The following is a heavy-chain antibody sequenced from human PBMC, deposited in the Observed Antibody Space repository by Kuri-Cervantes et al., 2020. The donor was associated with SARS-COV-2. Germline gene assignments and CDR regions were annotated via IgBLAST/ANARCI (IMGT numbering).Heavy chain of an antibody. V-gene: IGHV4-34*01. Sequence: SETRSLTCAVYGGSFSASYWSWVRQPPGQGLEWIGEIKHRENTNYNPSLKSRVTISVDTSKNQFFLKLNSVTAADTAVYYCARQKQLCLRGTQVNHCYYSGMDVWGQGTTVTVSS. D-gene: IGHD5-18*01. CDR2: IKHRENT. J-gene: IGHJ6*02. CDR3: ARQKQLCLRGTQVNHCYYSGMDV. CDR1: GGSFSASY.